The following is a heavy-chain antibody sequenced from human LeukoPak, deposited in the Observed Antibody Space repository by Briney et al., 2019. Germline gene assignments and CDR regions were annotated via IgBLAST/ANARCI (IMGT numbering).Heavy chain of an antibody. CDR2: INPSGGTT. J-gene: IGHJ4*02. CDR3: ARGLGVRGGKNDN. Sequence: GASVKVSCKASGYTFTSYYIHWVRQAPGQGLEWMGLINPSGGTTSYAQKFQGRVTMTRDMSTSTVYMELSSLRSEDTAVYYCARGLGVRGGKNDNWGKGTWLTVSS. D-gene: IGHD3-10*01. CDR1: GYTFTSYY. V-gene: IGHV1-46*01.